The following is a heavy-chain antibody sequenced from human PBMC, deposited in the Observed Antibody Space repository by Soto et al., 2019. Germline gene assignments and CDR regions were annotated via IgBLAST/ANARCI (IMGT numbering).Heavy chain of an antibody. D-gene: IGHD6-13*01. J-gene: IGHJ2*01. Sequence: SVKVSCKASGGTFSSYTISWVRQAPGQGLEWMGRIIPILGIANYAQKFQGRVTITADKSTSTAYMELSSLRSEDTAVYYCARGIAAAGTSDCWYFDLWGRGTLVTVSS. CDR3: ARGIAAAGTSDCWYFDL. CDR1: GGTFSSYT. CDR2: IIPILGIA. V-gene: IGHV1-69*02.